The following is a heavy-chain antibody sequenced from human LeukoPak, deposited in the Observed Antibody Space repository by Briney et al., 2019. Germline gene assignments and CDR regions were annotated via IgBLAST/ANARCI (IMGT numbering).Heavy chain of an antibody. Sequence: GGSLRLSCAASGFIFNSYEFNWVRQAPGKGLEWVSYIGSSGSPIYYADSVKGRFTISRDNAKNSLYLQMSGLRAEDTAVYYCASFYDTSGRDYWGQGTLVTVSS. CDR3: ASFYDTSGRDY. D-gene: IGHD3-22*01. CDR2: IGSSGSPI. CDR1: GFIFNSYE. J-gene: IGHJ4*02. V-gene: IGHV3-48*03.